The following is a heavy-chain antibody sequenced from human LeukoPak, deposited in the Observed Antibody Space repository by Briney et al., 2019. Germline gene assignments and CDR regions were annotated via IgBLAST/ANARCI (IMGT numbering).Heavy chain of an antibody. V-gene: IGHV3-53*01. CDR3: ARAGHSSGWYTASDS. D-gene: IGHD6-19*01. J-gene: IGHJ4*02. CDR1: GFTVISDY. CDR2: IYSGGGT. Sequence: PGGSLRPSCAASGFTVISDYVSWVRQAPGKGLEWVSVIYSGGGTYYTDSVRGRFTISRDNSKNTLYLQMNSLRVDDTAMYYCARAGHSSGWYTASDSWGQGTLVTVSS.